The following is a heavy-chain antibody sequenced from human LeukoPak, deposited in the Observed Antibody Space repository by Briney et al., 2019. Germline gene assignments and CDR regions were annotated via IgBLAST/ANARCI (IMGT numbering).Heavy chain of an antibody. CDR1: GFTFSDYY. D-gene: IGHD5-18*01. CDR2: IKKDGSEK. J-gene: IGHJ4*02. V-gene: IGHV3-7*01. Sequence: GGSLRLSCAASGFTFSDYYMSWIRQAPGKGLEWVAKIKKDGSEKYYVDSVKGRFTISRDNAKTSLFLQMNSLRAEDTAVYYCARDLSGITGYTYGRGIDYWGQGTLVTVSS. CDR3: ARDLSGITGYTYGRGIDY.